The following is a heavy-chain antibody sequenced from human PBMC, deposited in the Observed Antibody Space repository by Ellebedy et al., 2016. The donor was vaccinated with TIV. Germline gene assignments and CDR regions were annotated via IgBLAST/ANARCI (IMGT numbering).Heavy chain of an antibody. CDR3: ARENLYGGNSASLDL. V-gene: IGHV4-59*01. CDR2: IFYTGGT. D-gene: IGHD4-23*01. CDR1: NGSISGSY. Sequence: MPSETLSLTCILSNGSISGSYWSWIRQPPGKGLEWIGYIFYTGGTNYNPSLKSRVTISVDSSKNLFSLKLSSLTAADTAVYFCARENLYGGNSASLDLWGQGILVTVSS. J-gene: IGHJ5*02.